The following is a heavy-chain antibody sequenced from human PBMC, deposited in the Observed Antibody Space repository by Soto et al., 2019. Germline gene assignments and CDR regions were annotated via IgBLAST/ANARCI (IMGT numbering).Heavy chain of an antibody. V-gene: IGHV3-11*01. J-gene: IGHJ4*02. Sequence: QVQLVVSGGALVKPGGSLRISCEASGFTFSDYSISWIRQAPGKGLEWVSYISSSGSIIYYADSVKGRFTISRDNAKNSLYLQMNSLRAEDTAVYYCALAGYDSNYYAVTPLSAGHFWGQGTLVTVSS. CDR1: GFTFSDYS. CDR3: ALAGYDSNYYAVTPLSAGHF. D-gene: IGHD4-4*01. CDR2: ISSSGSII.